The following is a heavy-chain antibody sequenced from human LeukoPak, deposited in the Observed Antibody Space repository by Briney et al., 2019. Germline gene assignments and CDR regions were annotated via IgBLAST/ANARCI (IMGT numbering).Heavy chain of an antibody. D-gene: IGHD3-10*01. Sequence: SETLPLTCTVSGGSISSYYWGWIRQPPGKGLEWIGYIYYSGSTNYNPSLKSRVTISVDTSKNQFSLKLSSVTAADTAVYYCASYGSGSYQKNFDYWGQGTLVTVSS. CDR1: GGSISSYY. J-gene: IGHJ4*02. V-gene: IGHV4-59*08. CDR3: ASYGSGSYQKNFDY. CDR2: IYYSGST.